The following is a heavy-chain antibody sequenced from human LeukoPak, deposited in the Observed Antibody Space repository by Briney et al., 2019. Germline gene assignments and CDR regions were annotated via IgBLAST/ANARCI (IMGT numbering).Heavy chain of an antibody. CDR3: VKVVTMVRGVIAPDAFDI. J-gene: IGHJ3*02. V-gene: IGHV3-64D*06. Sequence: GGSLRLSCSAPGFTFSSYAMHWVRQAPGKGLEYVSAISSNGGSTYYADSVKGRFTISRDNSKNTLYLQMSSLRAEDTAVYYCVKVVTMVRGVIAPDAFDIWGQGTMVTVSS. CDR2: ISSNGGST. CDR1: GFTFSSYA. D-gene: IGHD3-10*01.